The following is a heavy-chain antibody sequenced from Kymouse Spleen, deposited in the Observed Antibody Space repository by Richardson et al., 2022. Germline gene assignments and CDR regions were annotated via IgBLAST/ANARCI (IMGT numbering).Heavy chain of an antibody. V-gene: IGHV3-30*18. CDR3: AKGSSSGHYYYYYGMDV. J-gene: IGHJ6*02. CDR1: GFTFSSYG. CDR2: ISYDGSNK. Sequence: QVQLVESGGGVVQPGRSLRLSCAASGFTFSSYGMHWVRQAPGKGLEWVAVISYDGSNKYYADSVKGRFTISRDNSKNTLYLQMNSLRAEDTAVYYCAKGSSSGHYYYYYGMDVWGQGTTVTVSS. D-gene: IGHD6-6*01.